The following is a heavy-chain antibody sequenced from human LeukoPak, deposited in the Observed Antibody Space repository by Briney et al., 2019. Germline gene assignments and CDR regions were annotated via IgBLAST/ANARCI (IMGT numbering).Heavy chain of an antibody. V-gene: IGHV3-74*01. D-gene: IGHD2-15*01. J-gene: IGHJ4*02. CDR2: ITSEGSRT. Sequence: GGSLRLSCAASGFTSSSYWMHWVPQAPAKGLVWVSRITSEGSRTSCADSVKGRFTNSRDNAKNTLYLKMNSLRAEDTAVYYCARGSSVVALDWGQGTLVTVSS. CDR1: GFTSSSYW. CDR3: ARGSSVVALD.